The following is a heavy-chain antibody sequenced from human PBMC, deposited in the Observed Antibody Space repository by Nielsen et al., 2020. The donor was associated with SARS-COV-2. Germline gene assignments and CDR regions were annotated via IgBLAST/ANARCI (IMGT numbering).Heavy chain of an antibody. CDR1: GFTFSSYW. CDR3: AREGGSGDYFDY. Sequence: GESLKISCAASGFTFSSYWMSWVRQAPGKGLEWVANIKQDGSEKYYVDSVKGRFTISRDNAKNSLYLQMNSLRAEDTAVYYCAREGGSGDYFDYWGQGTLVTVSS. CDR2: IKQDGSEK. V-gene: IGHV3-7*03. D-gene: IGHD3-10*01. J-gene: IGHJ4*02.